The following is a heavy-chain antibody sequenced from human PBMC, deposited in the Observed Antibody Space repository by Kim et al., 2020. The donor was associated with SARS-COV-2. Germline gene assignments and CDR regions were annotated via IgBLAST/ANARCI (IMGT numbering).Heavy chain of an antibody. D-gene: IGHD3-10*01. J-gene: IGHJ4*02. CDR2: IYYSGST. CDR1: GGSISSYY. Sequence: SETLSLTCTVSGGSISSYYWSWIRQPPGKGLEWIGYIYYSGSTNYNPSLKSRVTISVDTSKNQFSLKLSSVTAADTAVYYCARIIRRHGITMVRGVIANSYFDYWGPGTLVTVSS. CDR3: ARIIRRHGITMVRGVIANSYFDY. V-gene: IGHV4-59*01.